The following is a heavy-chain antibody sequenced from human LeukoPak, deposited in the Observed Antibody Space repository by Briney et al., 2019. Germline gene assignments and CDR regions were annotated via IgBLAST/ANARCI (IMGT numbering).Heavy chain of an antibody. Sequence: ASVKVSCKVSGYTLTELSMHWVRQAPGKGLEWMGGFDPEDGETIYAQKFQGGVTMTEDTSTDTAYMELSSLRSEDTAVYYCARSLEPAAIHYYYYMDVWGKGTTVTVSS. V-gene: IGHV1-24*01. CDR3: ARSLEPAAIHYYYYMDV. J-gene: IGHJ6*03. D-gene: IGHD2-2*01. CDR2: FDPEDGET. CDR1: GYTLTELS.